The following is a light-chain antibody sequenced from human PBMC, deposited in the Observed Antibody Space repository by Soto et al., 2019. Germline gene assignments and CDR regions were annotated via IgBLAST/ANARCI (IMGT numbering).Light chain of an antibody. Sequence: QSVLTQPPSASGTPGQRVTISCSGSSSNIGSNTVNWYQQLPGTAPKLLMYSDNQRPSGVPDRFSGSKSGTSASLAISGLQSEDEDYYYCAAGDDSLNRWVFGGGTKVTVL. CDR2: SDN. V-gene: IGLV1-44*01. CDR3: AAGDDSLNRWV. J-gene: IGLJ3*02. CDR1: SSNIGSNT.